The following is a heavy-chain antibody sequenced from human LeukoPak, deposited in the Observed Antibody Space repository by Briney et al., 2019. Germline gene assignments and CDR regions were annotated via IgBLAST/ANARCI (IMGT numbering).Heavy chain of an antibody. D-gene: IGHD3-22*01. V-gene: IGHV5-51*01. CDR1: GYSFTSYW. J-gene: IGHJ4*02. CDR3: ARPLDSSGYYYDY. CDR2: IYPGDSDT. Sequence: GESLKISCKGSGYSFTSYWIGWVRQMPGKGLEWMGIIYPGDSDTRYSPSFQGQVTISADKSTSTAYLQWSSLKASDTAMYYCARPLDSSGYYYDYWGQGTLVTVSS.